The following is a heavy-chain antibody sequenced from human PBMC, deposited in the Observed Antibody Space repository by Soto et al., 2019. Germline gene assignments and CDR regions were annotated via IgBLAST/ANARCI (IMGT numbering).Heavy chain of an antibody. D-gene: IGHD3-3*01. CDR3: ARQGFWSGYSTAFFPFDY. V-gene: IGHV5-51*01. J-gene: IGHJ4*02. CDR2: IYPGDSDT. Sequence: PGESLKISCKGSGYSFTSYWIGWVRQMPGKGLEWMGIIYPGDSDTRYSPSFQGQVTISADKSISTAYLQWSSLKASDTAMYYCARQGFWSGYSTAFFPFDYWGQGTLVTVSS. CDR1: GYSFTSYW.